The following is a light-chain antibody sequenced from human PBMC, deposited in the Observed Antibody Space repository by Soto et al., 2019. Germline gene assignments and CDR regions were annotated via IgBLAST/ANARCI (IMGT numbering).Light chain of an antibody. Sequence: EIVLTQSPATLSLSPGERATLSCRASQSVSSRLAWYQQKPGQAPRLLIYDASERSSGIPSRFSGGGSGTEFTLTISSLEPEDFAVYYCQQRSSWQTTFGQGTRLEIK. V-gene: IGKV3D-11*02. J-gene: IGKJ5*01. CDR3: QQRSSWQTT. CDR2: DAS. CDR1: QSVSSR.